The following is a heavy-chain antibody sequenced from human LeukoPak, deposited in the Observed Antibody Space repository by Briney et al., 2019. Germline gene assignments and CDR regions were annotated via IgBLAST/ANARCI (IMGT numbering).Heavy chain of an antibody. D-gene: IGHD3-22*01. CDR2: ISGSGANT. CDR3: AKGGSYYYDRSGADV. V-gene: IGHV3-23*01. J-gene: IGHJ6*04. Sequence: GGSLRLSCAASGFTFSSYAMSWVRQAPGKGLEWVSGISGSGANTDYADSVKGRFAISRDNSKNTLYLQMNSLRAEDTAVYYCAKGGSYYYDRSGADVWGKGTTVTVSS. CDR1: GFTFSSYA.